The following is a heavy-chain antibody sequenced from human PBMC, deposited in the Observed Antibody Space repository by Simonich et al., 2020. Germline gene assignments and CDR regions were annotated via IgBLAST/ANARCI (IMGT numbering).Heavy chain of an antibody. V-gene: IGHV3-30*07. Sequence: QVQLVESGGGVVQPGRSLRLSCAASGFTFSSYAMHWVRQAPGEGLEWVAVISYEGSNKYYADSVKGRFTISRDNSKNTLYLQMNSLRAEDTAVYYCAREGAGNDAFDIWGQGTMVTVSS. CDR2: ISYEGSNK. J-gene: IGHJ3*02. CDR1: GFTFSSYA. CDR3: AREGAGNDAFDI. D-gene: IGHD1-26*01.